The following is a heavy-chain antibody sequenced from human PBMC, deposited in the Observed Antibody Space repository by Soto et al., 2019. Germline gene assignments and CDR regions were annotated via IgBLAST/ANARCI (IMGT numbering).Heavy chain of an antibody. CDR2: IKQDGSEK. D-gene: IGHD4-17*01. Sequence: PGGSLRLSCAASGFTFSSYWMSWVRQAPGKGLEWVANIKQDGSEKYYVDSVKGRFTISRDNAKNSLYLQMNSLRAEDTAVYYCASPAAGDDYGGNSLYGMDVWGQGTTVTVSS. V-gene: IGHV3-7*05. CDR1: GFTFSSYW. CDR3: ASPAAGDDYGGNSLYGMDV. J-gene: IGHJ6*02.